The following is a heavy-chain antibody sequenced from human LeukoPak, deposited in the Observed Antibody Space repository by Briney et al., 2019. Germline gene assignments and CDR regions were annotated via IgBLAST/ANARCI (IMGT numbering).Heavy chain of an antibody. V-gene: IGHV3-74*01. Sequence: PGGSLRLSCAASGFTFNSYWMHWVRQVPGKGLVWVSRINSDGSRTNYVDSAKARFTISRDSAKNTLFLLMNSLRAEDSAVYYCARGNFYSGSGSSPLDYWGQGTLVTVSS. CDR2: INSDGSRT. CDR1: GFTFNSYW. CDR3: ARGNFYSGSGSSPLDY. D-gene: IGHD3-10*01. J-gene: IGHJ4*02.